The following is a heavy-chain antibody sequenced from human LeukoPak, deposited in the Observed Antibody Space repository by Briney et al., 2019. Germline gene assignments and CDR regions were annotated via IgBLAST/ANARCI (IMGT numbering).Heavy chain of an antibody. CDR1: GYTFTVYY. V-gene: IGHV1-2*06. Sequence: AASVNVSFKASGYTFTVYYMHWVRQAPGQGLEWMGRINPNSGGTNYAQKFQGRVTMTRDTSISTAYMELSRLRSDDTAVYYCARDLKKRSIFDYWGQGTLVTVSS. D-gene: IGHD6-13*01. CDR2: INPNSGGT. CDR3: ARDLKKRSIFDY. J-gene: IGHJ4*02.